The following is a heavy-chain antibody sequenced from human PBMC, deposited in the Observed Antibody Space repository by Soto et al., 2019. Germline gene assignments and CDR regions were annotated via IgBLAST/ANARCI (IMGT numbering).Heavy chain of an antibody. CDR1: GFTFSSYA. Sequence: GGSLRLSCAASGFTFSSYAMHWVRQAPGKGLEWVAVISYDGSNKYYADSVKGRFTISRDNSKNTLYLQMNSLRAEDTAVYYFARDGLRTYSSTPLFSYDLDYWGQGTLVTVSS. CDR3: ARDGLRTYSSTPLFSYDLDY. V-gene: IGHV3-30*01. J-gene: IGHJ4*02. CDR2: ISYDGSNK. D-gene: IGHD6-13*01.